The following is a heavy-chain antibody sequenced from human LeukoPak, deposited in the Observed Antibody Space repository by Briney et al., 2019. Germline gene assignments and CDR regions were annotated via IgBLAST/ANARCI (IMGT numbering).Heavy chain of an antibody. J-gene: IGHJ4*02. D-gene: IGHD3-22*01. V-gene: IGHV1-2*02. CDR1: GYTFTGYY. Sequence: VASVKVSCKASGYTFTGYYMHWVRQAPGQGLEWMGWINPNSGGTNYAQKFQGRVTMTRDTSISTAYMELSRLRSDDTAVYYCASVDYYDSSGYRDYWGQGTLVTVSS. CDR2: INPNSGGT. CDR3: ASVDYYDSSGYRDY.